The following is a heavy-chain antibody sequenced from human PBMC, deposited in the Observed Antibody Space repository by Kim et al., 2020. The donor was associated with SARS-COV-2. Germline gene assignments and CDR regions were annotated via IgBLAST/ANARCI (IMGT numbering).Heavy chain of an antibody. J-gene: IGHJ4*02. V-gene: IGHV3-30*04. CDR2: MSFDGSSI. CDR3: AKDALGSIDY. Sequence: GGSLRLSCAASGFTFTGCSMHWVRQAPGKGLEAVALMSFDGSSIHYADSVKGRFSISRDNSKNTLYLQMNSLTPDDAAVYYCAKDALGSIDYWGQGTLVTVSS. CDR1: GFTFTGCS. D-gene: IGHD3-16*01.